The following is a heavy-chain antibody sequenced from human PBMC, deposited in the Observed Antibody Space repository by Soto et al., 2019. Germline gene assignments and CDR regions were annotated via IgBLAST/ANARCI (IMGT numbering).Heavy chain of an antibody. CDR3: AKAQRPYNWNSGGGSEWCMDV. D-gene: IGHD1-7*01. V-gene: IGHV3-23*01. CDR1: GFKSIGYA. J-gene: IGHJ6*02. Sequence: PGGSLRLPCAAAGFKSIGYAVSWVRQAPGKGLEWVSAISGSGGSTYYADSVKGRFTISRDNSKNTLYLQMNSLRAEDTAVYYCAKAQRPYNWNSGGGSEWCMDVWRQGTTVTVSS. CDR2: ISGSGGST.